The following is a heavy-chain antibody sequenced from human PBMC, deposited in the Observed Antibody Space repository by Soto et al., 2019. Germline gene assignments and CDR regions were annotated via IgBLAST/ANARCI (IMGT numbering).Heavy chain of an antibody. V-gene: IGHV3-9*01. D-gene: IGHD4-17*01. Sequence: DVQLVESGGGLVQPGRSLRLSCAASGFTFDDYAMHWVRQAPGKGLEWVSGISWNSGSIGYADSVKGRFTISRDNAKNYLYLQMNSLRAEDTALYYCAKAPTTVPTHVAFDIWGQGTMVTVSS. CDR3: AKAPTTVPTHVAFDI. CDR1: GFTFDDYA. J-gene: IGHJ3*02. CDR2: ISWNSGSI.